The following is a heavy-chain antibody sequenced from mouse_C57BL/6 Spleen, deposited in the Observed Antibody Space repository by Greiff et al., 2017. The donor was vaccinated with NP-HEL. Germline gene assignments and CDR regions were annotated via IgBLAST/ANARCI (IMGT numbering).Heavy chain of an antibody. CDR3: ASGVTNAMDY. Sequence: QVQLQQPGAELVRPGTSVKLSCKASGYTFTSYWMHWVKQRPGQGLEWIGVIDPSDSYTNYNQKFKGKATLTVDTSSSTAYMQLSSLTSEDSAVYYCASGVTNAMDYGGQGTSVTVSS. D-gene: IGHD2-2*01. CDR2: IDPSDSYT. CDR1: GYTFTSYW. J-gene: IGHJ4*01. V-gene: IGHV1-59*01.